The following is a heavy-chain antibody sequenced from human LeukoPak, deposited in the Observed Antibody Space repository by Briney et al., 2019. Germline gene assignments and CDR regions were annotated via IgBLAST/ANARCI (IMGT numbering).Heavy chain of an antibody. V-gene: IGHV4-39*01. D-gene: IGHD5-18*01. CDR2: IYYSKNT. J-gene: IGHJ4*02. Sequence: SETLSLTWTVSGXSISSSSSYWGWIRQPPGKGLELIGSIYYSKNTYYNPSLKSRVTISADTSKNQFSLTLGSVSATDTAVYYCVSPRGFSYGYFDYWGQGTLVTVSS. CDR1: GXSISSSSSY. CDR3: VSPRGFSYGYFDY.